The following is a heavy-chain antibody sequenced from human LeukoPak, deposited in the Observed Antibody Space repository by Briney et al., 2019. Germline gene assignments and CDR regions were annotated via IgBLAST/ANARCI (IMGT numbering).Heavy chain of an antibody. J-gene: IGHJ4*02. CDR2: IGTAGDT. V-gene: IGHV3-13*01. CDR1: RFTLINFA. Sequence: GALRLSCAASRFTLINFAMHWVRQATGKGLEWVSAIGTAGDTFYPGSVKGRFTISRENAKNSLYLQMNNLRAEDTAVYYCARQMTPHGNFDYWGQGTLVTVSS. D-gene: IGHD1-26*01. CDR3: ARQMTPHGNFDY.